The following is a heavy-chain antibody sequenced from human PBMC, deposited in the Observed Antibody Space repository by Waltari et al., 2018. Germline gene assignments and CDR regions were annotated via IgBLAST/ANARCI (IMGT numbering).Heavy chain of an antibody. CDR2: IWSDGNDK. D-gene: IGHD3-22*01. CDR1: GFTFSTPG. Sequence: QVQLVESGGGVVQPGKSLRLSCAASGFTFSTPGMPWVRQAPGKGLEWVAHIWSDGNDKYYADSVTGRFTISRDNSKNTLFLEMNSLRAEDTAVYYCAKDYDSSGYNPPQSGYFDYWGQGTLVTVSS. J-gene: IGHJ4*02. V-gene: IGHV3-33*06. CDR3: AKDYDSSGYNPPQSGYFDY.